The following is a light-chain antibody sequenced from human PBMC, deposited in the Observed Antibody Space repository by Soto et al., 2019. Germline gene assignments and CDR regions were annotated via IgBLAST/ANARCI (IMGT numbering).Light chain of an antibody. CDR3: QQYGSSGT. CDR2: DAS. V-gene: IGKV3-11*01. CDR1: QSVTSY. Sequence: EIVLSQSPATLSLSPGERATLSCRASQSVTSYLAWYQQRPGQAPRLLINDASRRATGIQDRFSGSGSGADFTLTISSLEPEDFAVYYCQQYGSSGTFGQGTKV. J-gene: IGKJ1*01.